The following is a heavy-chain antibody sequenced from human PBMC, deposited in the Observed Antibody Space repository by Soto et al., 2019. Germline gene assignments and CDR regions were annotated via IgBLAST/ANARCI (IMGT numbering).Heavy chain of an antibody. CDR3: ASRQYYYDSSGYIPGAFDI. Sequence: SVKVSCKASGGTFSSYAISWVRQAPGQGLEWMGGIIPIFGTANYAQKFQGRVTTTADESTSTAYMELSSLRSEDTAAYYCASRQYYYDSSGYIPGAFDIWGQGTMVTVSS. V-gene: IGHV1-69*13. D-gene: IGHD3-22*01. CDR2: IIPIFGTA. CDR1: GGTFSSYA. J-gene: IGHJ3*02.